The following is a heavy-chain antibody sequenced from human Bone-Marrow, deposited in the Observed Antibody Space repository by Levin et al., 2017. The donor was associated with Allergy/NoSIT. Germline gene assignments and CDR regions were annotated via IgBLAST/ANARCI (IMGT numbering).Heavy chain of an antibody. V-gene: IGHV3-15*01. CDR2: IKTKSDGATA. D-gene: IGHD3-10*01. CDR1: GFSFGDAW. J-gene: IGHJ6*03. Sequence: GESLKISCAALGFSFGDAWMSWVRQTPGKGLEWVGRIKTKSDGATADYAAAVQGRFTISRDDAIHILYLEMDSLKTEDTAVYYCARDEVGISMVGGDIEYYYYMDVWGKGTTVTVSS. CDR3: ARDEVGISMVGGDIEYYYYMDV.